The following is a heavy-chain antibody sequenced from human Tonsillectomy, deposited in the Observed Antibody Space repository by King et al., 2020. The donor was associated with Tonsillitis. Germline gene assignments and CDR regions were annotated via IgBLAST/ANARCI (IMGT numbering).Heavy chain of an antibody. D-gene: IGHD1-1*01. Sequence: VQLVESGGGLVQPGRSLRLSCAVSGFTFDDYAMHWVRQAPGKGLEWGSAITWNSGSIGYSGSVSGRFPISRDNAKNSLYLEMRSLRPEDTALYYCAKDFWNDLDYDYGMDVWGQGTTVTVSS. V-gene: IGHV3-9*01. CDR3: AKDFWNDLDYDYGMDV. CDR1: GFTFDDYA. CDR2: ITWNSGSI. J-gene: IGHJ6*02.